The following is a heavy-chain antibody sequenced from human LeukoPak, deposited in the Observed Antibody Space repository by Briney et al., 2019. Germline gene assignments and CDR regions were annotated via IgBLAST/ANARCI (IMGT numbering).Heavy chain of an antibody. V-gene: IGHV4-59*01. CDR3: ATSSSSESSSWFDY. Sequence: SETLSLTCTVSGGSISSYYWSWIRQPPGKGPEWIGYIYYSGSTNYNPSLKSRVTISVDTSKNQFSLKLSSVTAADTAVYYCATSSSSESSSWFDYWGQGTLVTVSS. D-gene: IGHD6-13*01. CDR1: GGSISSYY. J-gene: IGHJ4*02. CDR2: IYYSGST.